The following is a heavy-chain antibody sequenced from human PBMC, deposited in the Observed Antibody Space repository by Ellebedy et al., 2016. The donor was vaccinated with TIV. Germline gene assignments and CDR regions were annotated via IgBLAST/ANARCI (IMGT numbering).Heavy chain of an antibody. CDR1: RYTFPTFY. D-gene: IGHD2-2*01. J-gene: IGHJ4*02. Sequence: ASVKVSXKASRYTFPTFYMHWVRQAPGQGLEWMGWIRPNSGDTNYAQNFQGRVTMTRDTSISTAYMELSRLRSDDTAVYYCARGPLGYCSSTSCFLYSSGWSFDYWGQGTLVTVSS. CDR2: IRPNSGDT. CDR3: ARGPLGYCSSTSCFLYSSGWSFDY. V-gene: IGHV1-2*02.